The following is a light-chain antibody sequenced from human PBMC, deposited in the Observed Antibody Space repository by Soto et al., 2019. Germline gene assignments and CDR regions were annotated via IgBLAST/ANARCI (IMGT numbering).Light chain of an antibody. CDR1: QSVSSY. CDR2: DAS. J-gene: IGKJ5*01. CDR3: QQRSNWPIT. V-gene: IGKV3-11*01. Sequence: EIVLTQSTATLSLSPGERATLSCRASQSVSSYLAWYQQKPGQAPRLLIYDASNRATGIPARFSGSGSGTDFTLTISSLEPEDFAVYYGQQRSNWPITFGQGTRLEIK.